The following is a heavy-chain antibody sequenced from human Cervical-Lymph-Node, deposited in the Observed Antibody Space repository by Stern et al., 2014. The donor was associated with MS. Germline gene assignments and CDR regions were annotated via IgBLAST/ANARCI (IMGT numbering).Heavy chain of an antibody. Sequence: QVQLVESGAEVRKPGSSVKVSCKASGGSFSTLDIDWVRQAPGQGLEWLVGITPLFGTTNSAQKVQARIAFTADESTSTTYMSLSSLKSDDTAIYYCVRHQGGIAAFWGQGTLVTVSS. CDR1: GGSFSTLD. CDR2: ITPLFGTT. CDR3: VRHQGGIAAF. D-gene: IGHD6-13*01. J-gene: IGHJ4*02. V-gene: IGHV1-69*01.